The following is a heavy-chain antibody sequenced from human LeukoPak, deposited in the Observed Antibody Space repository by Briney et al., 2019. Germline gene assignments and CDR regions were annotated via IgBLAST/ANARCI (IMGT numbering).Heavy chain of an antibody. CDR3: ARGLDGDYASDY. Sequence: GASVKVSCKASGYTFTSYDINWVRQATGQGLEWMGWMNPNSGNAGYAQKFQGRVTMTRNTSISTAYMELSSLRSEDTAVYYCARGLDGDYASDYWGQGTLVTVSS. V-gene: IGHV1-8*01. D-gene: IGHD4-17*01. CDR2: MNPNSGNA. CDR1: GYTFTSYD. J-gene: IGHJ4*02.